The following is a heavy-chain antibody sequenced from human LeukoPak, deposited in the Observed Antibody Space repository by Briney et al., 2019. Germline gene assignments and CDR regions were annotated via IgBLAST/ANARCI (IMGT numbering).Heavy chain of an antibody. V-gene: IGHV3-30*18. CDR3: AKDSQKTISRNNWSDP. J-gene: IGHJ5*02. D-gene: IGHD2/OR15-2a*01. CDR2: ISYDGSNK. CDR1: GFTFSSYG. Sequence: GGSLRLSCAASGFTFSSYGMYWVRQAPGKGLEWVAIISYDGSNKYYGDSVKGRFTISRDNSKNTLYLQMNSLRAEDTAVYYCAKDSQKTISRNNWSDPWGQGTLVTVSS.